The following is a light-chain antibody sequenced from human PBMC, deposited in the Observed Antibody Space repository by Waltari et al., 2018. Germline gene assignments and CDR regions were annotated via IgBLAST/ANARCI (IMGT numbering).Light chain of an antibody. J-gene: IGKJ4*01. CDR3: QQRSDWRGLT. Sequence: EIVLTQSPATLSLSPGERATLSCRASQSVSNNLAWYRQKPGQAPRLLIYDASKRVFATPTRFSGSGSGTDFTLTISSLEPEDFGVYYCQQRSDWRGLTFGGGTRVEIK. CDR2: DAS. V-gene: IGKV3-11*01. CDR1: QSVSNN.